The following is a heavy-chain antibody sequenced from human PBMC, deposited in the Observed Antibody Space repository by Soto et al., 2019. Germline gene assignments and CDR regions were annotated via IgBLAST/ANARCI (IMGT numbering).Heavy chain of an antibody. Sequence: VQLVESGGDLVRPGGSLRLSCAASGFIFSRHWMTWVRQAPGKGLEWVANIKHDGTETYLVDSVRGRLTISRDNAKNSVYLQMNSLRVEDTAVYYCARYSGRFIDYWGQGTLVTVSS. CDR2: IKHDGTET. CDR3: ARYSGRFIDY. CDR1: GFIFSRHW. J-gene: IGHJ4*02. D-gene: IGHD1-26*01. V-gene: IGHV3-7*05.